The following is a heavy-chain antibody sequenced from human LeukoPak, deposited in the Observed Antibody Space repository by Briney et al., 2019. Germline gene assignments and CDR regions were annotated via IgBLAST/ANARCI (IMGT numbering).Heavy chain of an antibody. CDR2: IYYSGST. CDR1: GGSISSYY. D-gene: IGHD5-24*01. Sequence: SETLSLTCTVSGGSISSYYWSWIRQPPGKGLEWIGYIYYSGSTNYNPSLKSRVTISVDTSKNQFSLKLSSVTAADTAVYYCARIPGRWLQLPFFDYWGQGTLVTVSS. J-gene: IGHJ4*02. CDR3: ARIPGRWLQLPFFDY. V-gene: IGHV4-59*12.